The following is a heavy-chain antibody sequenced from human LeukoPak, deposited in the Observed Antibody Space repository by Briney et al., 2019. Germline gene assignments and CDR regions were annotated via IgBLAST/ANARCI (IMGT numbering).Heavy chain of an antibody. D-gene: IGHD3-22*01. CDR2: FYTDGST. V-gene: IGHV4-61*02. CDR3: ARVTGYMIEDYFDY. Sequence: SQTLSLTCTVSGGSISSGSYYWSWIRQPAGKGLEWIGRFYTDGSTNCNPSLKSRVTISVDTSKNQFSLKLTSVTAADTAVYYCARVTGYMIEDYFDYWGQGTLVTVSS. J-gene: IGHJ4*02. CDR1: GGSISSGSYY.